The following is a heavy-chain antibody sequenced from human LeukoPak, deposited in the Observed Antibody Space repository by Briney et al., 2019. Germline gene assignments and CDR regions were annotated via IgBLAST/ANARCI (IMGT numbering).Heavy chain of an antibody. CDR1: GFTFDDYA. V-gene: IGHV3-9*01. Sequence: GGSLRLSCAASGFTFDDYAMHWVRQAPGKGLEWVSGISWNSGSIGYADSVKGRFTISRDNAKNSLYLQMNSLRAEDTALYYCAKKRFHSSSRYPGAFDIWGQGTMVTVSS. D-gene: IGHD6-13*01. CDR3: AKKRFHSSSRYPGAFDI. J-gene: IGHJ3*02. CDR2: ISWNSGSI.